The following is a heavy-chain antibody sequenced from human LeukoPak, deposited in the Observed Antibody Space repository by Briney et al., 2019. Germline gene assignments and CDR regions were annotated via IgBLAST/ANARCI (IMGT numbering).Heavy chain of an antibody. Sequence: PSETPSLTCTVSGGSISSSSYYWGWIRQPPGKGLEWIGSIYYSGSTYYNPSLKSRVTISVDTSKNQFSLKLSSVTAADTAVYYCARGEQWLPPYYFDYWGQGTLVTVSS. CDR1: GGSISSSSYY. D-gene: IGHD6-19*01. V-gene: IGHV4-39*01. J-gene: IGHJ4*02. CDR3: ARGEQWLPPYYFDY. CDR2: IYYSGST.